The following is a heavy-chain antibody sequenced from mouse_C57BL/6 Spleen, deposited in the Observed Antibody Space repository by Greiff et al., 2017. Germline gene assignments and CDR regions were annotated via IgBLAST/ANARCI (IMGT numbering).Heavy chain of an antibody. CDR1: GYSFTSYY. CDR2: IYPGSGNT. Sequence: QVQLQQSGPALVKPGASVKISCKASGYSFTSYYIHWVKQRPGQGLEWIGWIYPGSGNTKYNEKFKGKATLTADTSSSTAYMQLSSLTSEDSAVYYCARGRDYDYAMDYWGQGTSVTVSS. D-gene: IGHD2-4*01. CDR3: ARGRDYDYAMDY. J-gene: IGHJ4*01. V-gene: IGHV1-66*01.